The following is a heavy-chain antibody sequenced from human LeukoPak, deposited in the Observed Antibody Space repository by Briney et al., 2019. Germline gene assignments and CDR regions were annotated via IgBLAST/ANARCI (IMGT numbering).Heavy chain of an antibody. CDR3: ARGLGGSGSYLLTFDY. V-gene: IGHV1-18*01. J-gene: IGHJ4*02. D-gene: IGHD1-26*01. CDR2: ISAYNGNT. CDR1: GYTFTSYS. Sequence: AAVKVSCKASGYTFTSYSINWVRQAPGQGLEWMGWISAYNGNTKYAQKVQGRVTMTTDTSTSTAYMELRSLRSDDTAVYYCARGLGGSGSYLLTFDYWGQGTVVGVSS.